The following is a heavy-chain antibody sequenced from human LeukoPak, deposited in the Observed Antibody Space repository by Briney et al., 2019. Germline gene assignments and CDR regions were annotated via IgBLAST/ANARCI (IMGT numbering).Heavy chain of an antibody. CDR1: GGSISNYY. CDR2: IYYSGST. D-gene: IGHD2-15*01. Sequence: SETLSLTCTVSGGSISNYYWSWIRQPPGKGLEWIGYIYYSGSTNYNPSLKSRVTISVDTSKNQFSLKLSSVTAADTAVYYCARDQSCSGGSCYPGYYFDYWGQGTLVTVSS. J-gene: IGHJ4*02. V-gene: IGHV4-59*01. CDR3: ARDQSCSGGSCYPGYYFDY.